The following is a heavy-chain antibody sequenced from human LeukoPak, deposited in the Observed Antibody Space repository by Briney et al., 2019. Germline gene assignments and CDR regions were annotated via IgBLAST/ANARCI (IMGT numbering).Heavy chain of an antibody. D-gene: IGHD3-10*01. CDR3: ARDSTYYYDSGSSGPHYFDY. J-gene: IGHJ4*02. CDR1: GFTFSSYA. Sequence: GRSLRLSCAASGFTFSSYAMHWVRQAPGKGPEWVAVISYDGSNKYYADSVKGRFTISRDNSKNTLYSQMNSLRAEDTAVYYCARDSTYYYDSGSSGPHYFDYWGQGTLVTVSS. CDR2: ISYDGSNK. V-gene: IGHV3-30*01.